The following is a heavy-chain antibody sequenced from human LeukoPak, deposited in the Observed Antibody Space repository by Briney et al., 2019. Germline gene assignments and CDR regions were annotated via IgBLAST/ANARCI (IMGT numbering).Heavy chain of an antibody. CDR2: ISDGGGDT. CDR3: ASVHSY. Sequence: GGSLRLSCAASGFTFSSYAMSWVRQAPGKGLEWVSGISDGGGDTYYADSVKGRFTISRDNSKNILFLQMNSLRVEDTAVYYCASVHSYWGQGTLVTVSS. CDR1: GFTFSSYA. D-gene: IGHD1-1*01. V-gene: IGHV3-23*01. J-gene: IGHJ4*02.